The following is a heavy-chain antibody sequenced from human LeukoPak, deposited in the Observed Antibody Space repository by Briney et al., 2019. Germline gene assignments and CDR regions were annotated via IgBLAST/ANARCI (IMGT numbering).Heavy chain of an antibody. D-gene: IGHD6-13*01. CDR1: GFTFSSYA. V-gene: IGHV3-23*01. Sequence: PGGSLRLSCAASGFTFSSYAMSWVRQAPGKGLEWVAAISVNGGSTYYADSVKGRFTISRDNSKNTLYLQMNSLRAEDTAVYYCAQCSYSSWYSDAFDIWGQETMVAVSS. CDR3: AQCSYSSWYSDAFDI. J-gene: IGHJ3*02. CDR2: ISVNGGST.